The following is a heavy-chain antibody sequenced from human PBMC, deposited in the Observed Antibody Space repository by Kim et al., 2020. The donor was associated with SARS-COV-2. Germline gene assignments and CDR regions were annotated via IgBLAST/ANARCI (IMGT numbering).Heavy chain of an antibody. J-gene: IGHJ3*02. V-gene: IGHV3-66*01. Sequence: LEWVSVLSRVSNTYFAGSVKGRFTTSRDNTKNTLSVQMNSLRAEETAVYYCAPTVVPIIVGADPVPFDIWGQGTMVTVSS. CDR2: LSRVSNT. D-gene: IGHD1-26*01. CDR3: APTVVPIIVGADPVPFDI.